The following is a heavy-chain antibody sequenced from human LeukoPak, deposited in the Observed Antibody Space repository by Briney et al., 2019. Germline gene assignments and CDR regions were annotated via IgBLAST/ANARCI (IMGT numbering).Heavy chain of an antibody. CDR1: GFTFSSCG. J-gene: IGHJ4*02. CDR2: ISYDGSNK. CDR3: AIGSGSFDY. Sequence: GGSLRLSCAASGFTFSSCGMHWVRQAPGKGLEWVAVISYDGSNKYYADSVKGRFTISRDNSKNTLYLQMNSLGAEDTAVYYCAIGSGSFDYWGQGTLVTVSS. V-gene: IGHV3-30*03. D-gene: IGHD3-22*01.